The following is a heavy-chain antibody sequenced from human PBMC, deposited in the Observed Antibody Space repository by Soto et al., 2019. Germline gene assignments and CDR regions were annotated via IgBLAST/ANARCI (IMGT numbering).Heavy chain of an antibody. CDR2: ISGGGGST. D-gene: IGHD5-18*01. Sequence: DVQLLESGGGLVQPGGSLRLSCAASGFTFSSFAMTWVRQAPGKGLEWVSTISGGGGSTYYADSVKGRFTISRDNSRNTLYLRMNSLRAEDTAVYYCAARSGDYYRYVQYWGQGTLVTVSS. V-gene: IGHV3-23*01. CDR1: GFTFSSFA. J-gene: IGHJ1*01. CDR3: AARSGDYYRYVQY.